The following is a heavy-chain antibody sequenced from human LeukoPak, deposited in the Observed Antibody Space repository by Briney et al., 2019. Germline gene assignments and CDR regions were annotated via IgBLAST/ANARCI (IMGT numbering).Heavy chain of an antibody. D-gene: IGHD4-23*01. J-gene: IGHJ4*02. Sequence: GGSLRLSCAASGFTVSSNYMSWVRQAPGKGLEWVSGISSRGVRTYYADSVKGRFTISRDNSENTLFLQMNNLRAEDTAVYYCAKDRVTVITSPFDYWGQGTLVTVSS. V-gene: IGHV3-23*01. CDR1: GFTVSSNY. CDR3: AKDRVTVITSPFDY. CDR2: ISSRGVRT.